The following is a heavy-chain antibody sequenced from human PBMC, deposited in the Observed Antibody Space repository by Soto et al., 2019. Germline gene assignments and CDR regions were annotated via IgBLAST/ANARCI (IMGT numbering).Heavy chain of an antibody. J-gene: IGHJ3*02. Sequence: SLRLSCTASGFTFGDYAMSWVRQAPGKGLEWVGFIRSKADGGTTEYAASVKGRFTISRDDSKSIAYLQMNSLKTEDTAVYFYNRTTQLGLDCSFDIWGQGTMVTVSS. V-gene: IGHV3-49*04. CDR2: IRSKADGGTT. CDR1: GFTFGDYA. D-gene: IGHD6-13*01. CDR3: NRTTQLGLDCSFDI.